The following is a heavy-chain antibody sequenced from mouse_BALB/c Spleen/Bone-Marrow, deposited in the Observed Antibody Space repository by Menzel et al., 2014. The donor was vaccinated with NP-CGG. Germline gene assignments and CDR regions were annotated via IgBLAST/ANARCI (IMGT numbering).Heavy chain of an antibody. CDR1: GYSFTGYT. V-gene: IGHV1-26*01. CDR2: INPYNGGT. J-gene: IGHJ3*01. CDR3: ARENYGSSYGFAY. D-gene: IGHD1-1*01. Sequence: EVQLQQSGPELVKPGSSMKISCKASGYSFTGYTMNWVKQSHGKNLEWIGLINPYNGGTSYNQKFKGKATLTVSKSSSTAYMELLSLTSEDSAVYYCARENYGSSYGFAYWGQGTQVTVSA.